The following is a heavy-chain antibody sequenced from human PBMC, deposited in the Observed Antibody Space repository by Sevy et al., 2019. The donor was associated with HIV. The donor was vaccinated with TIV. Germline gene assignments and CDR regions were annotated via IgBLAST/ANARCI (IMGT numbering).Heavy chain of an antibody. D-gene: IGHD3-22*01. CDR2: IFRSGDNT. V-gene: IGHV3-23*01. J-gene: IGHJ3*02. CDR3: AGARYDRSDSFDAFDI. Sequence: GGSLRLSCAASGFTFNNYAMNWVRQAPGKGLDWVSTIFRSGDNTYYADSVKGRFTISRDNSNNTVSLQMNSLRAEDAALYYCAGARYDRSDSFDAFDIWGQGTVVTVSS. CDR1: GFTFNNYA.